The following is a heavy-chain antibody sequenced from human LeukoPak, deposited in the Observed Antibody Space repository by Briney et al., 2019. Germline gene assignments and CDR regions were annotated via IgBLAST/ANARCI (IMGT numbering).Heavy chain of an antibody. CDR1: GFTFDDYG. J-gene: IGHJ6*02. V-gene: IGHV3-20*01. CDR2: INWNGGST. Sequence: GGSLRLSCAASGFTFDDYGMSWVRQAPGKGLEWISDINWNGGSTGYADSVKGRFTISRDNAKNSLYLQMNSLRAEDTALYHCARGPIFGDYYGMDVWGQGTTVTVSS. CDR3: ARGPIFGDYYGMDV. D-gene: IGHD3-3*01.